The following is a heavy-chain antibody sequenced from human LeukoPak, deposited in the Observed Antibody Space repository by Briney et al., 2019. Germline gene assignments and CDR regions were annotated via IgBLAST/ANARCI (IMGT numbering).Heavy chain of an antibody. CDR3: TRESGAFSPFGF. CDR1: GGSIMTTNW. J-gene: IGHJ4*02. V-gene: IGHV4-4*02. CDR2: VHLNGAT. D-gene: IGHD1-26*01. Sequence: SETLSLTCAVSGGSIMTTNWWSWVRQPPGKGLEWIGEVHLNGATNYNPSLESRVSMSIDTSKKQMSLKLTSVTAADTAIYYCTRESGAFSPFGFWGQGTLVSVSS.